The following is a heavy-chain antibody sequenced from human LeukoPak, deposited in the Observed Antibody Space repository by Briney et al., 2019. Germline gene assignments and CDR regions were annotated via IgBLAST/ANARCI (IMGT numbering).Heavy chain of an antibody. CDR1: GFTFRSYG. Sequence: GGSLRLSCAASGFTFRSYGMHWVRQAPGKGLEWVSAISGSGGSTYYADSVKGRFTISRDNSKNTLYLQMNSLRAEDTAVYYCAKSSPYYYYGMDVWGQGTTVTVSS. CDR2: ISGSGGST. V-gene: IGHV3-23*01. J-gene: IGHJ6*02. CDR3: AKSSPYYYYGMDV.